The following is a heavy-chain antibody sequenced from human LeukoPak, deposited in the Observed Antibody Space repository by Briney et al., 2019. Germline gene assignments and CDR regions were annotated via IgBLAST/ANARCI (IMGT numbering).Heavy chain of an antibody. J-gene: IGHJ2*01. CDR3: ARFIAVAGINWYFDL. CDR1: GGSISSGDYY. V-gene: IGHV4-30-4*01. CDR2: IYYSEST. Sequence: PSETLSLTCTVSGGSISSGDYYWSWIRQPPGKGLEWIGYIYYSESTYYNPSLKSRVTISVDTSKNQFSLKLSFVTAADTAVYYCARFIAVAGINWYFDLWGRGTLVTVSS. D-gene: IGHD6-19*01.